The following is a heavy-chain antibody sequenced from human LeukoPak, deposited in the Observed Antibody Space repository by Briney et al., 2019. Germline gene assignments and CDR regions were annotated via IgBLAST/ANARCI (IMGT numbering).Heavy chain of an antibody. CDR1: GGSISSGDYY. V-gene: IGHV4-39*01. CDR2: VYYSGST. CDR3: ARPLTRGGTYYV. J-gene: IGHJ4*02. Sequence: PSETLSLTCTVSGGSISSGDYYWAWIRQPPGKGLEWVASVYYSGSTYYSPSLKSRVTISVDTSKNQFSLKLSSVTAADTAVYYCARPLTRGGTYYVWGQGTLVTVSS. D-gene: IGHD1-26*01.